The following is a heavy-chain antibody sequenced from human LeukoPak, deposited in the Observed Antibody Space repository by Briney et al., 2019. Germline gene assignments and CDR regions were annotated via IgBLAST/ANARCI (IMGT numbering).Heavy chain of an antibody. CDR2: ISYDGSNK. Sequence: GGSLRLSCAASGFTVSSNDMSWVRQAPGKGLEWVAVISYDGSNKYYADSVKGRFTISRDNSKNTLYLQMNSLRAEDTAVYYCANLDSSGYYPLDYWGQGTLVTVSS. V-gene: IGHV3-30*18. D-gene: IGHD3-22*01. J-gene: IGHJ4*02. CDR3: ANLDSSGYYPLDY. CDR1: GFTVSSND.